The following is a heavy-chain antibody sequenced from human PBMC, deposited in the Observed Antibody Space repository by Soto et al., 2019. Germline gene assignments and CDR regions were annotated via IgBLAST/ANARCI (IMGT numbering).Heavy chain of an antibody. J-gene: IGHJ4*01. CDR2: VSSDGNTQ. CDR3: AKEISVAGDLDY. Sequence: LRLSCVASGFSFSSFGIHWVRQAPGKGLEWVAVVSSDGNTQYYADSVKGRFTISRDNSKNTLYLQMDSLRPADTAVYYCAKEISVAGDLDYWGHGTLVTVSS. CDR1: GFSFSSFG. V-gene: IGHV3-30*18. D-gene: IGHD6-19*01.